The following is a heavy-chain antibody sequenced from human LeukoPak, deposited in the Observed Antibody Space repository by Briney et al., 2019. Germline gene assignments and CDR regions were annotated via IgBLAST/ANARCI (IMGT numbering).Heavy chain of an antibody. Sequence: SETLSLTCAVYGGSFSGYYWSWIRQPPGKGLEWIGRIYTSGSTNYNPSLKSRVTMSVDTSKNQFSLKLSSVTAADTAVYYCARRNFHPYGRPPDYWGQGTLVTVSS. CDR1: GGSFSGYY. J-gene: IGHJ4*02. V-gene: IGHV4-59*10. D-gene: IGHD4-17*01. CDR2: IYTSGST. CDR3: ARRNFHPYGRPPDY.